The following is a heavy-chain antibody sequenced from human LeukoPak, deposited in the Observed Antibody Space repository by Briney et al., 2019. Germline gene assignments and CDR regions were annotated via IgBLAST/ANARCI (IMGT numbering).Heavy chain of an antibody. V-gene: IGHV1-24*01. CDR1: GYTLTELS. CDR3: ATGVRSQWLDGVLFDY. D-gene: IGHD6-19*01. J-gene: IGHJ4*02. CDR2: FDPEDGET. Sequence: ASVKVSCKVSGYTLTELSMHWVRQAPGKGLEWMGGFDPEDGETIHAQKFQGRVTMTEDTSTDTAYMELSSLRSEDTAVYYCATGVRSQWLDGVLFDYWGQGTLVTVSS.